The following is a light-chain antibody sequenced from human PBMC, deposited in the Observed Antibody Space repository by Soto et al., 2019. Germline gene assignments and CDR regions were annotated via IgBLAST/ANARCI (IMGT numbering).Light chain of an antibody. CDR2: EVI. J-gene: IGLJ3*02. CDR3: SSFTSGSTSE. Sequence: QSVLTQPASVSGSPGQSITISCTGTSSDIGGYNYVSWYQQHPGKAPKLMIYEVINRPSGVSNRFSGSKSGNTASLTISGLQAEDEADYYCSSFTSGSTSEFGGGTQLTVL. CDR1: SSDIGGYNY. V-gene: IGLV2-14*01.